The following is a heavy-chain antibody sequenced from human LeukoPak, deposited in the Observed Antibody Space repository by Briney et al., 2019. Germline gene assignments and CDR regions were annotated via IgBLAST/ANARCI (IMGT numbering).Heavy chain of an antibody. Sequence: GRSLRLLCEASGFTFSSYAMHWVRQAADQGLEWVAVIPYDGSNTYYADSVKGRFTISRDNSKNTLYLQMNSLRAEDTAVYYCARLGDNNFDYWGQGTLVTVSS. J-gene: IGHJ4*02. CDR2: IPYDGSNT. CDR3: ARLGDNNFDY. D-gene: IGHD3-16*01. CDR1: GFTFSSYA. V-gene: IGHV3-30-3*01.